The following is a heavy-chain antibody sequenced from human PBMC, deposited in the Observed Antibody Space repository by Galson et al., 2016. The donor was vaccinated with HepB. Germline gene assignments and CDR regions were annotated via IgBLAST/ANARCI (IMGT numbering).Heavy chain of an antibody. CDR2: ISRSGGST. V-gene: IGHV3-23*01. CDR1: GFTFSSYA. J-gene: IGHJ4*02. D-gene: IGHD3-10*01. CDR3: AKGRIGFEEGDY. Sequence: SLRLSCAASGFTFSSYAINWVRPAPGKGLEWVSAISRSGGSTYYADSVKGRFTISRDNSKNTLHLQMNSLRAEDTAIYYCAKGRIGFEEGDYWGQGTLVTVSS.